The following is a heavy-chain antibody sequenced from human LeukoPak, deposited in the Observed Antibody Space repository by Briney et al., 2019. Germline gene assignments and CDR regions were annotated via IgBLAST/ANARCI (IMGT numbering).Heavy chain of an antibody. V-gene: IGHV3-30*04. CDR2: ISYDGSNK. J-gene: IGHJ1*01. CDR1: GFTFSSYA. Sequence: GGSLRLSCAASGFTFSSYAMHWVRQAPGKGLEWVAVISYDGSNKYYADSVKGRFTISRDNSKNTLYLQMNSLRAEDTAVYYCARAGAAGTTAEYFQHWGQGTLVTVSS. CDR3: ARAGAAGTTAEYFQH. D-gene: IGHD6-13*01.